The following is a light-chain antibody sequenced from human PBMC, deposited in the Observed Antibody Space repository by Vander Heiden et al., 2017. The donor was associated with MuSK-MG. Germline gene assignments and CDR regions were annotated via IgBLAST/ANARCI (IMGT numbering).Light chain of an antibody. V-gene: IGKV3-15*01. CDR1: QSVSSN. Sequence: EIVVTQSPATLSVSPGGRATLSCRASQSVSSNLAWYQQKPGQVPRLLIYAASTRATGVPARFSGSGHGTQFTLTISGRQSEDFPVYYCHLDDNWPPGTFGPGTKVDLK. CDR3: HLDDNWPPGT. CDR2: AAS. J-gene: IGKJ3*01.